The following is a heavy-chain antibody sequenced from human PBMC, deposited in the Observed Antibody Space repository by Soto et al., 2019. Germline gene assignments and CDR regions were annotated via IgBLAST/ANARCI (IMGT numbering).Heavy chain of an antibody. CDR1: GFTFSSYS. D-gene: IGHD4-4*01. Sequence: AGVSLRLSCAASGFTFSSYSMNWVRQAPGKGLEWVSSISSSSSYIYYADSVKGRFTISRDNAKNSLYLQMNSLRAEDTAVYYCARVTTVTSPFGYWGQGTLGTASP. V-gene: IGHV3-21*01. J-gene: IGHJ4*02. CDR2: ISSSSSYI. CDR3: ARVTTVTSPFGY.